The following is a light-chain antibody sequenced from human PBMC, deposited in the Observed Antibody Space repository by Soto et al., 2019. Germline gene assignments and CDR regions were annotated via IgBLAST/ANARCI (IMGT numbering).Light chain of an antibody. CDR3: QQYNTFPYT. CDR1: QSVSTL. CDR2: DAS. J-gene: IGKJ2*01. Sequence: DIQMTQSPSTLSASVGDRVTITCRARQSVSTLLAWYQQKPAKAPMLLIHDASSLESGVPSRFSGSASETEFTLIINTLPAEDVATYYCQQYNTFPYTFGQGTKVDIK. V-gene: IGKV1-5*01.